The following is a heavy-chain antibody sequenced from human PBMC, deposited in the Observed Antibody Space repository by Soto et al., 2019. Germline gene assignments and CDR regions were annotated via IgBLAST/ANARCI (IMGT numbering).Heavy chain of an antibody. J-gene: IGHJ4*02. CDR2: ISSSGTTI. CDR1: GFTFTTYS. CDR3: ATSHGFNWIDY. Sequence: GGSLRLSCAASGFTFTTYSMNWVRQAPGKGLEWVSYISSSGTTIYYADSVKGRFTISRDNAKNSVDLQMNSLRVEDTGVYYCATSHGFNWIDYWGQGALVTVSS. V-gene: IGHV3-48*01. D-gene: IGHD1-1*01.